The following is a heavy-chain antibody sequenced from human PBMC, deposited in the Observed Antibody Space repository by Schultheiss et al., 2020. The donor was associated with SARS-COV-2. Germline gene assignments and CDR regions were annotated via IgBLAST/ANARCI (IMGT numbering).Heavy chain of an antibody. CDR1: GYTFTSYY. J-gene: IGHJ6*02. CDR3: ARDRTSGGMDV. CDR2: INPSGGST. D-gene: IGHD1-1*01. V-gene: IGHV1-46*01. Sequence: ASVKVSCKASGYTFTSYYMHWVRQDPGQGLEWMGIINPSGGSTNYAQKFQGRVTMTRDTSISTAYMELSGLRSEDTAVYYCARDRTSGGMDVWGQGTTVTVSS.